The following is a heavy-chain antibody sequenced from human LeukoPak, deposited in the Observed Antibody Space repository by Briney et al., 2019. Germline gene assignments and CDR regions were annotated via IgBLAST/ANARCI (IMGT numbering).Heavy chain of an antibody. J-gene: IGHJ3*02. Sequence: GGSLRLSCAASGFTVSSIYMSWVRQAPGKGLEWVSSISTSSIYIYYADSVKGRFTISRDNAKNSLYLQMNSLRAEDTAVYYCARDPTSSWETAFDIWGQGTMVTVSS. D-gene: IGHD1-26*01. V-gene: IGHV3-21*01. CDR2: ISTSSIYI. CDR1: GFTVSSIY. CDR3: ARDPTSSWETAFDI.